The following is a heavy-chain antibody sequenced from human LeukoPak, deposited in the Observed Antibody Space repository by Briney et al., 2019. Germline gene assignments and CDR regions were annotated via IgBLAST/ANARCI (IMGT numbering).Heavy chain of an antibody. Sequence: ASVKVSCKATGYTFTSYAMHWVRQAPGQRLEWMGWINAGNGNTKYSQKFQGRVTITRDTSASTAYMELSSLRSEDTAVYYCARDGSSGWYPLDYWGQGTLVTVSS. CDR2: INAGNGNT. V-gene: IGHV1-3*01. J-gene: IGHJ4*02. D-gene: IGHD6-19*01. CDR3: ARDGSSGWYPLDY. CDR1: GYTFTSYA.